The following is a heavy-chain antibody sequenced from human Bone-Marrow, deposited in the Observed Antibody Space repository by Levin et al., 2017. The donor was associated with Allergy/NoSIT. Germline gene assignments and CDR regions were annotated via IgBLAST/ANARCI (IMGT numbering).Heavy chain of an antibody. CDR2: IKRKSDGETT. CDR3: TADLEESSTYSCDY. J-gene: IGHJ4*02. CDR1: GFIFSKTW. V-gene: IGHV3-15*05. Sequence: KAGGSLRLSCGGSGFIFSKTWMTWVRQAPGKGLESVARIKRKSDGETTDYAAPVKGRFIISRDDSKNTVYLQMNSLTTEDTAKYYCTADLEESSTYSCDYWGQGILVTVSS. D-gene: IGHD2-2*01.